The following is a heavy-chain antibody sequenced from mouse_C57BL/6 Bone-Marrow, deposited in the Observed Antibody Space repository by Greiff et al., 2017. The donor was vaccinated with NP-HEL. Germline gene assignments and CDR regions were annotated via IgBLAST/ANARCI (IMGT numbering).Heavy chain of an antibody. D-gene: IGHD1-1*01. CDR3: ARFTTGGCDMDY. Sequence: VKLVESGAELVRPGTSVKVSCTASGYAFTNYLIEWVKQRPGQGLEWIGVINPGSGGTNYNETFKGRATLTADKSSSTADMQLSSRAAEDSAVYFCARFTTGGCDMDYWGQGTSVTVSS. CDR1: GYAFTNYL. CDR2: INPGSGGT. V-gene: IGHV1-54*01. J-gene: IGHJ4*01.